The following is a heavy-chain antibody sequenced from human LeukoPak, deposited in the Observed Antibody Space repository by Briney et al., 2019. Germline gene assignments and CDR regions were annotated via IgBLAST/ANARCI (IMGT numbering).Heavy chain of an antibody. D-gene: IGHD2-2*01. CDR3: ARLPRSYCSSTSCYADY. J-gene: IGHJ4*02. V-gene: IGHV1-2*02. CDR1: GYTFTGYY. Sequence: ASVKVSCKASGYTFTGYYMHWVRQAPGQGLEWMGWINPNSGGTSYAQKFQGRVTMTRDTSISTAYMELSRLRSDDTAVYYCARLPRSYCSSTSCYADYWGQGTLVTVSS. CDR2: INPNSGGT.